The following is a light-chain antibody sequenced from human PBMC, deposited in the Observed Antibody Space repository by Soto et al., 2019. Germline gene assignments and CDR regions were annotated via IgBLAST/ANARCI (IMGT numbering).Light chain of an antibody. V-gene: IGKV1-5*01. Sequence: DMQITQSPSTLSASVGERVTITCRASQSISCLLAWYQQKPGKAPKLLIYDVSSLESGVPSRFSGSGSGTEFTLAISSLQPDDFATYYCQQYNSHPWTFGQGTKVDIK. CDR2: DVS. J-gene: IGKJ1*01. CDR3: QQYNSHPWT. CDR1: QSISCL.